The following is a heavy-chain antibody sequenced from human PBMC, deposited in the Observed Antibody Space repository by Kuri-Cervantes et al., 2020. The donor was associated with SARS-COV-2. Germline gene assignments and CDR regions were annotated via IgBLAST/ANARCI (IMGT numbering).Heavy chain of an antibody. V-gene: IGHV4-39*01. D-gene: IGHD2-2*01. CDR2: IYYSGRT. Sequence: GSLRLSCTVSGGSISSSSYYWGWIRQPPGKGLEWIGSIYYSGRTYYNPSLKSRVTISVDTSKNQFSLKLSSVTAADTAVYYCARHPPRDLMPWVDWGQGTLVTVSS. J-gene: IGHJ4*02. CDR3: ARHPPRDLMPWVD. CDR1: GGSISSSSYY.